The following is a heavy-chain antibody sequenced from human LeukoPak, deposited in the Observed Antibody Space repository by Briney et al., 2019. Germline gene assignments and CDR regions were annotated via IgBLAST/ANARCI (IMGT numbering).Heavy chain of an antibody. CDR2: IYYSGST. J-gene: IGHJ5*02. CDR3: AREVTLNWFDP. D-gene: IGHD4-11*01. Sequence: PSETLSLTCTVSGGSISSHYWSWIRQLPGKGLEWIGYIYYSGSTNYNPSLKSRVTISVDTSKNQFSLKLSSVTAADTAVYYCAREVTLNWFDPWGQGTLVTVSS. V-gene: IGHV4-59*11. CDR1: GGSISSHY.